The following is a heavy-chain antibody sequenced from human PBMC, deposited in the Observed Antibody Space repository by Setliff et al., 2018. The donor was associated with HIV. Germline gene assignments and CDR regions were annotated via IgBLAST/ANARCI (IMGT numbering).Heavy chain of an antibody. CDR1: DFTFSSYG. CDR2: VDGANNK. V-gene: IGHV3-30*02. D-gene: IGHD3-22*01. CDR3: ARGLYYYDSSGYWADAFDI. J-gene: IGHJ3*02. Sequence: HPGGSLRLSCAASDFTFSSYGMHWVRQAPGKGLEWVALVDGANNKYYGDAVKGRFSISREDSKNRLFLQMNSLRPEDTAVYYCARGLYYYDSSGYWADAFDIWGQGTMVTVSS.